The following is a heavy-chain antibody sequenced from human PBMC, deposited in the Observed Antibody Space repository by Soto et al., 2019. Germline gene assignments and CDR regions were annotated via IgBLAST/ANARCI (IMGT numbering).Heavy chain of an antibody. V-gene: IGHV3-64D*06. CDR3: VKDRYWVGATAFDI. CDR2: ISSNGGNT. J-gene: IGHJ3*02. D-gene: IGHD1-26*01. CDR1: EFTFSSYA. Sequence: GGSLRLSCSASEFTFSSYAIHWVRQAPGKGLEYVSAISSNGGNTYYADSVKGRFTISRDNSKNTLYLQMSSLRPEDTAVYYCVKDRYWVGATAFDIWGQGTMVTVSS.